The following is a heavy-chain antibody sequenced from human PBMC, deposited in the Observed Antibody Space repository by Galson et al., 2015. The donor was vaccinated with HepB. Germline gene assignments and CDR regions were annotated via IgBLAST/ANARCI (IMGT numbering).Heavy chain of an antibody. Sequence: SLRLSCAASGFTVSSNYMSWVRQAPGRGLECVSVIYSGGNTDYADSVRGRFIISRDNYKNNMYLQMNSLRVEDTAVYYCARGYSRSWYSGLGFWGQGTLVTVSS. V-gene: IGHV3-53*01. D-gene: IGHD6-13*01. CDR3: ARGYSRSWYSGLGF. CDR1: GFTVSSNY. CDR2: IYSGGNT. J-gene: IGHJ4*02.